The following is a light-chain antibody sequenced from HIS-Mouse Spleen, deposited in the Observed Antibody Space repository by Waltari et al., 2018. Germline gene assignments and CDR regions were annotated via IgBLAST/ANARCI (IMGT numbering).Light chain of an antibody. CDR2: QAS. CDR1: KLGAKY. Sequence: SYELTQPPSVSVSPGQTASITCSGDKLGAKYACWYQQKPGQSPVLVIYQASKRPSGIPERFSGSNSGNTATLTISGTQAMDEADYHCQAWDSSYSVFGGGTKLTVL. CDR3: QAWDSSYSV. V-gene: IGLV3-1*01. J-gene: IGLJ2*01.